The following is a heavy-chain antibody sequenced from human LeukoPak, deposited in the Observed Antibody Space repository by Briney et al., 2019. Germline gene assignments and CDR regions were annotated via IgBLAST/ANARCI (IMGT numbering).Heavy chain of an antibody. CDR2: ISYDGSNI. D-gene: IGHD5-18*01. J-gene: IGHJ4*02. CDR1: GFTFSSYA. V-gene: IGHV3-30*04. CDR3: AKDRSYGFYYFDY. Sequence: PGRSLRLSCAASGFTFSSYAMHWVRQAPGKGLEWVAVISYDGSNIYYADSVKGRITISRDNSKNTLYVQMNSLRAEDTAVYYCAKDRSYGFYYFDYWGQGTLVTVSS.